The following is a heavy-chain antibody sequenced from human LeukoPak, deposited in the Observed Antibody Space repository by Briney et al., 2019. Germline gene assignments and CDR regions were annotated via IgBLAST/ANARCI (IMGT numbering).Heavy chain of an antibody. CDR3: AKGHYYDSTDKYSYADY. CDR2: VSFDGNDK. J-gene: IGHJ4*02. Sequence: SGGSLRLSCAASGFTFSNYGMHWVRQTPGKGLEWVAVVSFDGNDKFYGDSVKGRFTISRDNSKDTLDLQMNSLRPEDTAVYYCAKGHYYDSTDKYSYADYWGQGTLVTVSS. CDR1: GFTFSNYG. V-gene: IGHV3-30*18. D-gene: IGHD3-22*01.